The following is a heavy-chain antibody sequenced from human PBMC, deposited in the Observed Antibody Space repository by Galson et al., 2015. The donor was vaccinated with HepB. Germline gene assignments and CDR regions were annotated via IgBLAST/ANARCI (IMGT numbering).Heavy chain of an antibody. D-gene: IGHD2-2*02. CDR2: IAGGGGGT. CDR3: GKDQRYTHALRDDDR. J-gene: IGHJ5*02. CDR1: GFTFSSHA. V-gene: IGHV3-23*01. Sequence: SLRLSCAASGFTFSSHALTWVRRAPGKGLEWVSSIAGGGGGTYYADSVKGRFTTSRDNSKNTLYLQMNSLRAEDTAVYYCGKDQRYTHALRDDDRWGQRSLVTVSP.